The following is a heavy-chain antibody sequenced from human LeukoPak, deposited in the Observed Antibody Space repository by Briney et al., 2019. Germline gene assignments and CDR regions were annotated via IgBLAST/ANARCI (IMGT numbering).Heavy chain of an antibody. J-gene: IGHJ4*02. CDR3: ARLLDTAMAFDY. D-gene: IGHD5-18*01. CDR2: IYHSGST. V-gene: IGHV4-38-2*01. Sequence: SETLSLTCAVSGYSISSGYYWGWIRQPPGKGLEWIGSIYHSGSTYYNPSLKSRVTISVDTSKNQFSLKLSSVTAADTAVYYCARLLDTAMAFDYWGQGTLVTVSS. CDR1: GYSISSGYY.